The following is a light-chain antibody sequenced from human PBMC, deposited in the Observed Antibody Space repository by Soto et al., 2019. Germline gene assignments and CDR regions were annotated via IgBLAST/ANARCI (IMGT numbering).Light chain of an antibody. Sequence: EIVLTLFPATQSVSPGESVTFSFRASQSLSSNLAWYQQKPGQAPRVLIYGASTRATGIPARFTGIGSGTEFTLTISSLQSEDFAVYYCQQYNKWPITFGQGTRLEI. V-gene: IGKV3-15*01. CDR3: QQYNKWPIT. CDR1: QSLSSN. J-gene: IGKJ5*01. CDR2: GAS.